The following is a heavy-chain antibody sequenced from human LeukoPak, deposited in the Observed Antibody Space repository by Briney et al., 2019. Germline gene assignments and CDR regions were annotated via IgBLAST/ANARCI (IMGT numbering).Heavy chain of an antibody. Sequence: GGSLRLSCAASGFTFSNYWMSWVRQAPGKGLEWVANIRPDGSEKYYVDSVKGRFTISSDNSKNTLYLQMNNLRAEDTAVYYCARDGSGGYRNRGVFDIWGQGTMVTVSS. V-gene: IGHV3-7*05. CDR3: ARDGSGGYRNRGVFDI. CDR2: IRPDGSEK. D-gene: IGHD5-18*01. CDR1: GFTFSNYW. J-gene: IGHJ3*02.